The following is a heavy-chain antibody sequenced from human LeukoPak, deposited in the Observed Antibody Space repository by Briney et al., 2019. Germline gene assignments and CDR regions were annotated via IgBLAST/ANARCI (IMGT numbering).Heavy chain of an antibody. V-gene: IGHV4-31*03. CDR3: GRVGSSWANWFDP. J-gene: IGHJ5*02. D-gene: IGHD6-13*01. Sequence: SETLSLTCTVSGGSISSGGHYWSWIRQHPGKGLEWIGYIHYSGSTYYNPSLKSRVTISVDTSKNQFSLKVNSVTAADTAVYYCGRVGSSWANWFDPWGQGTLVTVSS. CDR1: GGSISSGGHY. CDR2: IHYSGST.